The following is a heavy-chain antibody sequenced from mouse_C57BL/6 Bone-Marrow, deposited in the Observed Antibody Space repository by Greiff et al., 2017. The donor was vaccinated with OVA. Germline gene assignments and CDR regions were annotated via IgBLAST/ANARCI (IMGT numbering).Heavy chain of an antibody. CDR2: IDPSDSYT. J-gene: IGHJ1*03. CDR3: ARLGYYSNYGASWYFDV. V-gene: IGHV1-50*01. D-gene: IGHD2-5*01. Sequence: VQLQQPGAELVKPGASVKLSCKASGYTFTSYWMQWVKQRPGQGLEWIGEIDPSDSYTNYNQKFKGKATLTVDTSSSTAYMQLSSLTSEDSAVYYCARLGYYSNYGASWYFDVWGTGTTVTVSS. CDR1: GYTFTSYW.